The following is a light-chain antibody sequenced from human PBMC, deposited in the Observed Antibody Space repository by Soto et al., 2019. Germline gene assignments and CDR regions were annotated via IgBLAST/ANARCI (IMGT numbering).Light chain of an antibody. CDR3: QAWDSSYV. CDR2: QDR. J-gene: IGLJ1*01. V-gene: IGLV3-1*01. CDR1: RLGDKY. Sequence: SYELTQPPSVSVSPGQTASITCSGDRLGDKYTSWYQQKPGQSPVLVIYQDRKRPSGIPERFSGSYSGNTATLTISGTQAMDEADYYCQAWDSSYVFGTGTKVTVL.